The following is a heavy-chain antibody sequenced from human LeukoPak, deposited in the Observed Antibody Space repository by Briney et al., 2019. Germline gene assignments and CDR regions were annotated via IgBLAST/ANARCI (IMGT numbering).Heavy chain of an antibody. J-gene: IGHJ4*02. CDR2: INHSGST. D-gene: IGHD5-18*01. Sequence: SETLSLTCAVYGGSFSGYYWSWIRQPPGKGLEWIGEINHSGSTNYNLSLKSRVTISVDTSKNQFSLKLSSVTAADTAVYYCARGYSYGYGDFDYWGQGTLVTVSS. CDR3: ARGYSYGYGDFDY. V-gene: IGHV4-34*01. CDR1: GGSFSGYY.